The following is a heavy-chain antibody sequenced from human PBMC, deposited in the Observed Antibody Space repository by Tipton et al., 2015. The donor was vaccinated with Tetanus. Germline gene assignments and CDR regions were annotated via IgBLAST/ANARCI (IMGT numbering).Heavy chain of an antibody. CDR2: IYYSGST. Sequence: TLSLTCTVSGGSISSYYWSWIRQPPGKGLEWIGYIYYSGSTNYNPSLKSRVTISVDTSKNQFSLELSSVTAADTAVYYCARESRGGIAAADDYWGQGTLVTVSS. V-gene: IGHV4-59*01. CDR1: GGSISSYY. J-gene: IGHJ4*02. CDR3: ARESRGGIAAADDY. D-gene: IGHD6-13*01.